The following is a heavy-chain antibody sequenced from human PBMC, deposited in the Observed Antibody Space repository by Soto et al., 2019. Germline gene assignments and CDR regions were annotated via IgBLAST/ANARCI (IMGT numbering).Heavy chain of an antibody. D-gene: IGHD3-22*01. CDR1: GFTFSNYA. J-gene: IGHJ5*02. Sequence: QVQLVESGGGVVQPGRSLRLSCAASGFTFSNYAMHWVRQAPGKGLEWVAVISYDGSNKYYADSVKGQFTISRDNSKNTLYLQMNSLRAEDTAVYYCANFYYDTSGTTVGFDPWGQGTLVTVSS. CDR2: ISYDGSNK. V-gene: IGHV3-30*18. CDR3: ANFYYDTSGTTVGFDP.